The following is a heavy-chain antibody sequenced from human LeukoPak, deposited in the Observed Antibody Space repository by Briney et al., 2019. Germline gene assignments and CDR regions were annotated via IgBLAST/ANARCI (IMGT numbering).Heavy chain of an antibody. D-gene: IGHD1-1*01. V-gene: IGHV1-2*02. CDR3: LRENWYYDY. CDR2: IYPKNGGT. Sequence: ASVKASCKASGYTFTVYYIHWVRQAPGQGLEWIGWIYPKNGGTYYAQKFQGRVTMTRDTSISTAYMELSGLRSDDTAVYYCLRENWYYDYWGQGTLVTVSS. J-gene: IGHJ4*02. CDR1: GYTFTVYY.